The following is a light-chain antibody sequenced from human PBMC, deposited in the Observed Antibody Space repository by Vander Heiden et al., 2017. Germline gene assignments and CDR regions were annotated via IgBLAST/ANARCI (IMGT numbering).Light chain of an antibody. J-gene: IGKJ2*01. CDR3: QQDGSSPYT. V-gene: IGKV3-20*01. Sequence: VLTQSPGTLSLSPGERATLSCRASQSVSSSYLAWYQQKPGRAPRLLIYGASSRATGIPDRFSGSGSGTDFTLTISSLDPEDFAVFYCQQDGSSPYTFGQGTKLEIK. CDR2: GAS. CDR1: QSVSSSY.